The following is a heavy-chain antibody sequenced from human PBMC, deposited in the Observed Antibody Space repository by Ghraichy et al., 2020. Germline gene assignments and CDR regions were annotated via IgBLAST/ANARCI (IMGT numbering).Heavy chain of an antibody. J-gene: IGHJ4*02. V-gene: IGHV1-3*01. CDR3: ARAARDTSGYDLLDY. D-gene: IGHD5-12*01. CDR1: GYTFSIYP. Sequence: ASVKVSCKTSGYTFSIYPMHWVRQAPGQRLEWMAWINGDNGYTKYSLKFQGRVTITRDTSASTGYMELSSLRSEDTAVYYCARAARDTSGYDLLDYWGQGTLVTVSS. CDR2: INGDNGYT.